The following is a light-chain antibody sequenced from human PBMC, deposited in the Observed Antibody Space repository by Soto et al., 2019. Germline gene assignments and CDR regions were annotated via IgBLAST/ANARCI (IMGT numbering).Light chain of an antibody. CDR1: QSVSGS. CDR2: DAS. CDR3: QEGTYWPA. J-gene: IGKJ4*01. Sequence: EIVLTQSPAILSLSPGEKATLSCRASQSVSGSLGWYQQKPGQAPRLIIYDASVRATGIPGRFSGSGSGTDFTLTISSLEPEDFAVYYCQEGTYWPAFGGGTKVEIK. V-gene: IGKV3-11*01.